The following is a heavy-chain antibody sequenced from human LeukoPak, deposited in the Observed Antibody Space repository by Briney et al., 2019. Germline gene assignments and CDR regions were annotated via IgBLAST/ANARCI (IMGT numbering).Heavy chain of an antibody. D-gene: IGHD6-19*01. J-gene: IGHJ4*02. CDR2: ITGSGAFT. CDR3: AKRSAESSGYFDS. Sequence: PGGSLRLSCAASGFSFIKYSMTWVRQAPGKGLEWVSAITGSGAFTDYADSVKGRFTISRDNSKSTLYLQMNSLRAEDTAVYYCAKRSAESSGYFDSWGQGTRVAVSS. CDR1: GFSFIKYS. V-gene: IGHV3-23*01.